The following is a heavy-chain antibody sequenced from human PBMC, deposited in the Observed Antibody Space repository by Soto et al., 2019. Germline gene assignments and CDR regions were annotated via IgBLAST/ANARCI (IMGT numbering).Heavy chain of an antibody. D-gene: IGHD1-26*01. CDR2: ISGSGGST. J-gene: IGHJ4*02. CDR1: GFTFSSYA. V-gene: IGHV3-23*01. CDR3: ARRGSGSYYDY. Sequence: EVQLLESGGGLVQPGGSLRLSCAASGFTFSSYAMRWVRQAPVKGLEWVSAISGSGGSTYYAVYVKGGFTISRDNSKNTLYLHMNSLRAEDTAVYYCARRGSGSYYDYWGQGTLVTVSS.